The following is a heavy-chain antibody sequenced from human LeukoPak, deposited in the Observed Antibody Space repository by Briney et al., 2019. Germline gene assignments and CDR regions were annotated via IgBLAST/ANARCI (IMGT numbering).Heavy chain of an antibody. CDR1: GGSISSGGYS. V-gene: IGHV4-30-2*01. J-gene: IGHJ3*02. CDR2: IYHSGST. CDR3: ARGNYDSSGYHAFDI. Sequence: SETLSLTCAVSGGSISSGGYSWSWIRQPPGKGLEWIGYIYHSGSTYYNPSLKSRVTISVDTSKNQFSLKLSSVTAADTAVYYCARGNYDSSGYHAFDIWGQGTMVTVSS. D-gene: IGHD3-22*01.